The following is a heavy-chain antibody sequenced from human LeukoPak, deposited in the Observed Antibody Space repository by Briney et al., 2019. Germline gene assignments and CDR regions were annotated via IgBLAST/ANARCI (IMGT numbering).Heavy chain of an antibody. J-gene: IGHJ4*02. Sequence: GASVKVSCKASGGTFSSYAISWVRQAPGQGLEWMGGIIPIFGTANYAQKFQGRVTMTRDTSTSTVYMELSSLRSEDTAVYYCARDGYSSGLYYFDHWGQGTLVTVSS. V-gene: IGHV1-69*05. CDR2: IIPIFGTA. D-gene: IGHD6-19*01. CDR1: GGTFSSYA. CDR3: ARDGYSSGLYYFDH.